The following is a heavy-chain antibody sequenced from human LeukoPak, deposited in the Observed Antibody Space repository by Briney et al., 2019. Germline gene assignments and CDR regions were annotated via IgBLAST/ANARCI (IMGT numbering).Heavy chain of an antibody. J-gene: IGHJ4*02. Sequence: SVKVSCKASGGTFSSYAISWVRQAPGQGLEWMGGIIPIFGTANYAQKFQGRVTITADKSTSTAYMELSRLRSDDTAVYYCARDSEYDILTGYYSIDYWGQGTLVTVSS. CDR3: ARDSEYDILTGYYSIDY. CDR2: IIPIFGTA. CDR1: GGTFSSYA. V-gene: IGHV1-69*06. D-gene: IGHD3-9*01.